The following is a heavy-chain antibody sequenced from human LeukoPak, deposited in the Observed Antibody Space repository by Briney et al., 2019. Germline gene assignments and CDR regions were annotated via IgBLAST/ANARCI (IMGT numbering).Heavy chain of an antibody. Sequence: GGSLRLSCAASGFTFSSYSMNWVRQAPGKGLEWVSYISSSSSTIYYADSVKGRFTISRDNVKNSLYLQMNSLRAEDTAVYYCARQPVGAYYYGSAGFDYWGQGTLVTVSS. V-gene: IGHV3-48*01. CDR1: GFTFSSYS. J-gene: IGHJ4*02. D-gene: IGHD3-10*01. CDR3: ARQPVGAYYYGSAGFDY. CDR2: ISSSSSTI.